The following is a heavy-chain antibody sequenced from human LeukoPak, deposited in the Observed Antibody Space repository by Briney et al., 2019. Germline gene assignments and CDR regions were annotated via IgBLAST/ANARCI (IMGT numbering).Heavy chain of an antibody. D-gene: IGHD1/OR15-1a*01. Sequence: ATVKVSCKAFGYTFTSNYMHWVRQAPGQGLEWMGIINPSGGSTSYAQKFQGRITLSRDTSTSTVYMELSSLRSDDTAVYYCARAVNTPIYYFEYWGQGALVTVSS. V-gene: IGHV1-46*01. CDR2: INPSGGST. J-gene: IGHJ4*02. CDR3: ARAVNTPIYYFEY. CDR1: GYTFTSNY.